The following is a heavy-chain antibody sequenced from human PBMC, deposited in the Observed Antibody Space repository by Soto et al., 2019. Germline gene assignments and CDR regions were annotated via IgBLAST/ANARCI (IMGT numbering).Heavy chain of an antibody. CDR1: GGSISSSSYY. CDR3: ARVQPPAYFDY. J-gene: IGHJ4*02. Sequence: SETLSLTCTVSGGSISSSSYYWGWIRQPPGKGLGWFGSIYYSGSTYYNPSLKSRVTISVDTSKNQFSLHLSSVTPEDTAVYYCARVQPPAYFDYWGQGTPVTVSS. CDR2: IYYSGST. V-gene: IGHV4-39*01.